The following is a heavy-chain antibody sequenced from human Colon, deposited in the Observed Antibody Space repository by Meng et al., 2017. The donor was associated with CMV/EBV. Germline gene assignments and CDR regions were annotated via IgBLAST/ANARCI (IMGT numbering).Heavy chain of an antibody. Sequence: GGSLRFSCGASGFTFSSYAMSWVRQAPGKGLEWVSLIYSGGSRTYYVDSVKGRFTISRDNSKNTLYLQMNSLRAEDTAVYYCAKVGSSSSHNWFDPWGQGTLVTVSS. CDR3: AKVGSSSSHNWFDP. V-gene: IGHV3-23*03. J-gene: IGHJ5*02. D-gene: IGHD6-13*01. CDR1: GFTFSSYA. CDR2: IYSGGSRT.